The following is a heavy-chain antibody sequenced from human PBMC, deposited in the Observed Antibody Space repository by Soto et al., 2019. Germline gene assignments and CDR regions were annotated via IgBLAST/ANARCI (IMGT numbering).Heavy chain of an antibody. CDR2: ISYDGSNK. V-gene: IGHV3-30-3*01. CDR3: ARSFDP. Sequence: ESGGGVVQPGRSLRLSCAASGFTFSSYAMHWVRQAPGKGLEWVAVISYDGSNKYYADSVKGRFTISRDNSKNTLYLQMNSLRAEDTAVYYCARSFDPWGQGTLVTVSS. CDR1: GFTFSSYA. J-gene: IGHJ5*02.